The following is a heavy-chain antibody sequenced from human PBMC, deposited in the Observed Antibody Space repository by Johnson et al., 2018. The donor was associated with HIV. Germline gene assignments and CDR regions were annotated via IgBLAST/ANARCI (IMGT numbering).Heavy chain of an antibody. J-gene: IGHJ3*02. CDR2: INWNGGST. CDR1: GFTFDDYA. CDR3: ARVMQADAFDI. Sequence: VQLVESGGGLVQPGRSLRLSCVASGFTFDDYAMHWVRQAPGKGLEWVSGINWNGGSTGYADSVKGRFTISRDNAKNSLYLQMNSLRAEDTAVYYCARVMQADAFDIWGQGTMVTVSS. D-gene: IGHD2-8*01. V-gene: IGHV3-20*04.